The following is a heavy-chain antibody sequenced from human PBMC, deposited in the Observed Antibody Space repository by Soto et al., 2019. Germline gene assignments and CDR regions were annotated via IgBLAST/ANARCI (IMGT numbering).Heavy chain of an antibody. D-gene: IGHD1-26*01. Sequence: QVQLQESGPGLVKPSETLSLTCTVSGASISSYYWSWIRQPPGKGLEWVGFIFHSGSTNCNPSLKSRVTLSVDTSKNQFSLKLTSVTAADTAVYYCARDQNGSPHFDYWGQGILITVSS. V-gene: IGHV4-59*01. CDR3: ARDQNGSPHFDY. CDR2: IFHSGST. J-gene: IGHJ4*02. CDR1: GASISSYY.